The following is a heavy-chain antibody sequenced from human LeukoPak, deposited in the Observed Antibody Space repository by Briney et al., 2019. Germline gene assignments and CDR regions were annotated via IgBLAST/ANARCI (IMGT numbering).Heavy chain of an antibody. Sequence: GGSLRLSCAASGFTFSSYWMSWVRQAPGKGLEWVANIKQDGSEEYYVDSVKGRFTISRDNAKNSLYLQMSSLRAEDTALYYCATSSMVRGGDEYWGQGTLVTVSS. V-gene: IGHV3-7*01. CDR2: IKQDGSEE. D-gene: IGHD3-10*01. CDR3: ATSSMVRGGDEY. CDR1: GFTFSSYW. J-gene: IGHJ4*02.